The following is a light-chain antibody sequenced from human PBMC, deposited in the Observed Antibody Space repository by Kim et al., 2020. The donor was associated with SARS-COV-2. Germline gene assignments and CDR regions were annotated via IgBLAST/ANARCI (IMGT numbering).Light chain of an antibody. J-gene: IGKJ5*01. Sequence: EIVLTQSPATLSLSPGERATLSCRASQNVNSYLAWYQQKPGQAPRLLIYDASSRATGIPGRFSGSGSGTDFTLTISSLEPEDFAVYYCQQRSKWPITFGQGTRLEIK. CDR3: QQRSKWPIT. CDR1: QNVNSY. CDR2: DAS. V-gene: IGKV3-11*01.